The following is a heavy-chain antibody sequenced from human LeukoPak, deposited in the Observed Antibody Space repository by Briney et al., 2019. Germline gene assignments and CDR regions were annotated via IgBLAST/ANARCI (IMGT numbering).Heavy chain of an antibody. CDR2: IWYDGSNP. Sequence: GSLRLSCAGSGFRFSSHGMHWVRQASGKVLEWLGYIWYDGSNPDYVDPVKGRFTISRDNSKNTVYLQMNSLRAEDTAVYHCARFVGSDYTGSFDLWRQGTPVTVSS. CDR3: ARFVGSDYTGSFDL. J-gene: IGHJ4*02. CDR1: GFRFSSHG. D-gene: IGHD3-10*01. V-gene: IGHV3-33*01.